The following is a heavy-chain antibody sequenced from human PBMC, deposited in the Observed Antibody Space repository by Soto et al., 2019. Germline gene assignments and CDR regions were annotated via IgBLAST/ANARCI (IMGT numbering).Heavy chain of an antibody. CDR2: IWYDGSNK. CDR1: GFTFSSYG. J-gene: IGHJ6*02. CDR3: ARDCRSYYYYYGMDV. V-gene: IGHV3-33*01. Sequence: QVQLVESGGGVVQPGRSLRLSCAASGFTFSSYGMHWVRQAPGKGLEWVAVIWYDGSNKYYADSVKGRLTISRDNSKNTLYLQMNSLRAEDTAVYYCARDCRSYYYYYGMDVWGQGTTVTVSS.